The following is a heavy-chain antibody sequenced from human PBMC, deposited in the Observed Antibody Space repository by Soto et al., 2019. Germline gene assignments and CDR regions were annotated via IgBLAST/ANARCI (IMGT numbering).Heavy chain of an antibody. Sequence: QVQLVESGGGVVQPGRSLRLSCAASGFTFSSYAMHWVRQAPGKGLEWVAVISYDGSNKYYADSVKGRFTISRDNSKNPLYLQMNSLRAEDTAVYYCARDGGRWLQFGWYFDLWGRGTLVTVSS. V-gene: IGHV3-30-3*01. CDR3: ARDGGRWLQFGWYFDL. D-gene: IGHD5-12*01. J-gene: IGHJ2*01. CDR2: ISYDGSNK. CDR1: GFTFSSYA.